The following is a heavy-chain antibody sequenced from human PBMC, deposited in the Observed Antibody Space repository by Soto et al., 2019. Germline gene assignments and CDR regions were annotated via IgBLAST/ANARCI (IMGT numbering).Heavy chain of an antibody. J-gene: IGHJ4*02. CDR3: ARVEEMATIGSGDY. CDR1: GYRFSSYW. D-gene: IGHD5-12*01. CDR2: IDPSDSYT. V-gene: IGHV5-10-1*03. Sequence: EVQLVQSGAEVKKPGESLRISCKGSGYRFSSYWITWVRQMPGKGLEWVGRIDPSDSYTTYSPSFQGHVTISVDESISTAYLQWSGLKASDTAIYYCARVEEMATIGSGDYWGQGTLVTVSS.